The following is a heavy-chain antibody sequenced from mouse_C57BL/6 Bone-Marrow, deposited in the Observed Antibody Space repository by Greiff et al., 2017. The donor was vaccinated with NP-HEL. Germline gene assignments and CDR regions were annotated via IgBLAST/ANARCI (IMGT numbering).Heavy chain of an antibody. V-gene: IGHV1-54*01. CDR2: INPGSGGT. J-gene: IGHJ1*03. CDR3: ARYDYDGYFDV. CDR1: GYAFTNYL. D-gene: IGHD2-4*01. Sequence: QVQLQQSGAELVRPGTSVKVSCKASGYAFTNYLIEWVKQRPGQGLEWIGVINPGSGGTNYNEKFKGKATLTADKSSSTAYMQLSSLTSEDSAVYFCARYDYDGYFDVWGTGTTVTVSS.